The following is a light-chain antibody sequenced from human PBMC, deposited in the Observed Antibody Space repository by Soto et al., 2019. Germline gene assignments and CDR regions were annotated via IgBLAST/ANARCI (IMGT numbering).Light chain of an antibody. CDR1: QSVSTNY. Sequence: EIVFTQSPYTLSLSPGERATLSCRASQSVSTNYLAWYQQKPGQAPRLLIYGASSRATGIPDRFSGSGSGTDFTLTISRLEPEDFAVYYCQQYGTSPHTFGGGTKVDIK. CDR2: GAS. V-gene: IGKV3-20*01. CDR3: QQYGTSPHT. J-gene: IGKJ4*01.